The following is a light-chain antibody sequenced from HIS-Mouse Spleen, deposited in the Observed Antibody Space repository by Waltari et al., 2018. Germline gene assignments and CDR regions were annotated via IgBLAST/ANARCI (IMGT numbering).Light chain of an antibody. CDR1: SSDVGGYYH. Sequence: QSALTQPPSASGAPGQAVPISCTGTSSDVGGYYHFFWYQQPPGKTPKLMIYEVSKRPSGVPDRFSGSKSGNTASLTVSGLQAEDEADYYCSSYAGSNNWVFGGGTKLTVL. CDR3: SSYAGSNNWV. V-gene: IGLV2-8*01. J-gene: IGLJ3*02. CDR2: EVS.